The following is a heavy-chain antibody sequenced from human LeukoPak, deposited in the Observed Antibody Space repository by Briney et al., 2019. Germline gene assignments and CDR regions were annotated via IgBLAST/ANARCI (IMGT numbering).Heavy chain of an antibody. CDR1: GFTFSSYW. V-gene: IGHV3-7*03. D-gene: IGHD7-27*01. CDR3: ARELVSLGTGYFDL. Sequence: GGSLRLSCAASGFTFSSYWMSWVRQAPGKGLEWVANIKQDGSEKKYVDSVKGRFTISRDNSNNTLHLQMNSLRAEDTAIYYCARELVSLGTGYFDLWGRGTLVTVSS. CDR2: IKQDGSEK. J-gene: IGHJ2*01.